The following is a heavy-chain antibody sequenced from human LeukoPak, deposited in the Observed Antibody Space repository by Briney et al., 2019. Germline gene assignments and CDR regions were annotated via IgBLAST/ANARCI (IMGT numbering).Heavy chain of an antibody. D-gene: IGHD3-9*01. V-gene: IGHV1-3*01. CDR3: ASPEPDYDILTGYYTPDDAFDI. CDR1: GYTFTSYA. J-gene: IGHJ3*02. CDR2: INAGNGNT. Sequence: ASVKVSCKASGYTFTSYAMHWVRQAPGQRLEWMGWINAGNGNTKYSQKFQGRVTITRDTSASTAYMELSSLRSEDTAVYYCASPEPDYDILTGYYTPDDAFDIWGQGTMVTVSS.